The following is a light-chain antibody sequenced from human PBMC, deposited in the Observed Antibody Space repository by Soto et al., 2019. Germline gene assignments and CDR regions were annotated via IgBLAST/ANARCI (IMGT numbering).Light chain of an antibody. V-gene: IGKV1-5*01. J-gene: IGKJ2*01. Sequence: DIQMTQSPSTLSASVGDRVTITCRASQSISSWLAWYQQKPRKAPKLLIYDASSLESGAPSRFSGSGSGTEFTLTISSLQPDDFATYYCQQYNSYSYTFGQGTKVDIK. CDR1: QSISSW. CDR3: QQYNSYSYT. CDR2: DAS.